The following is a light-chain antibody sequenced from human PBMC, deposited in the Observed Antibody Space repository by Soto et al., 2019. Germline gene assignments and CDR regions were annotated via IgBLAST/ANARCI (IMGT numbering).Light chain of an antibody. V-gene: IGKV3-11*01. CDR2: DAT. CDR1: QTVITY. J-gene: IGKJ3*01. Sequence: EFVLTQSPATLSLSPGERATLSCRASQTVITYLAWYQQKPGQAPRLLIFDATKRATGIPARFGGSGSGTDFTLTISSLEPEDFAVYYCQQRTNWLFTFGPGTKVDIK. CDR3: QQRTNWLFT.